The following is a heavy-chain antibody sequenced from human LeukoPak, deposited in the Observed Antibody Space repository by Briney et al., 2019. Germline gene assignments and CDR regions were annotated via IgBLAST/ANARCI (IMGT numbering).Heavy chain of an antibody. J-gene: IGHJ6*04. V-gene: IGHV4-31*03. CDR2: IYYSGST. CDR3: AREEVVPAAMGYYYYYGMDV. Sequence: SETLSLTCTVSGVSISSGGYYWRWIRQHPGKGLEWIGYIYYSGSTYYNPSLKSRVTISVDTSKNQFSLKLSSVTAADTAVYYCAREEVVPAAMGYYYYYGMDVWGKGTTVTVSS. CDR1: GVSISSGGYY. D-gene: IGHD2-2*01.